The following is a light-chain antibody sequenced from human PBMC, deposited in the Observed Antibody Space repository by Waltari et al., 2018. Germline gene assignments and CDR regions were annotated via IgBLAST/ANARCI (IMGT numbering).Light chain of an antibody. J-gene: IGLJ2*01. V-gene: IGLV3-25*03. CDR1: ALPKQY. Sequence: SYELTQPPSVSVSPGQTARIPCSGDALPKQYAYWYQQKAGQAPVLVIYKDTERPSEIPERFSGSSSGTTVTLIISGVQAEDEADYYCQSADSSTYVIFGGGTKLTVL. CDR3: QSADSSTYVI. CDR2: KDT.